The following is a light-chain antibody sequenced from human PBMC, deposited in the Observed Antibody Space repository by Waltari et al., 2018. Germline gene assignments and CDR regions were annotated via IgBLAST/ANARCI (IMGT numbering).Light chain of an antibody. V-gene: IGLV2-14*01. Sequence: QPALTQPASMSGSPGQSDTLPCTGTSSDISDYNFVSWYQHHPGKGPKLIIYYVTNRASGVSNRFSGSKSGNRASLTISGLQAEDEADYYCSAYISRSISYVIFGGGTKLTVL. CDR1: SSDISDYNF. J-gene: IGLJ2*01. CDR3: SAYISRSISYVI. CDR2: YVT.